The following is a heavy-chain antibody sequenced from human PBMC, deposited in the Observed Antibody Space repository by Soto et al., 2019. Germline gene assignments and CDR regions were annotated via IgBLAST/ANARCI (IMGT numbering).Heavy chain of an antibody. D-gene: IGHD4-17*01. CDR1: GGSISSGGYY. CDR2: IYYSGST. J-gene: IGHJ5*02. Sequence: SETLSLTCTVSGGSISSGGYYWSWIRQHPGKGLEWIGYIYYSGSTYYNPSLKSRVTISVDTSKNQFSLKLSSVTAADTAVYYCARGIYDYGDYVAILNGGPNWFDPWGQGTLVTVSS. CDR3: ARGIYDYGDYVAILNGGPNWFDP. V-gene: IGHV4-31*03.